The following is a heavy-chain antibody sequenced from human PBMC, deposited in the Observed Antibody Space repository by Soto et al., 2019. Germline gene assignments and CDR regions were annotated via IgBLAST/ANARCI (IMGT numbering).Heavy chain of an antibody. D-gene: IGHD3-3*01. CDR3: AGERYRFWRGPCYL. CDR2: DHYTGNN. J-gene: IGHJ2*01. V-gene: IGHV4-30-4*01. Sequence: QVQLQESGPGLVKPSQTLSLTCTVSGGSVGTGDYAWPWIRQAPGKDLEWLAYDHYTGNNYQNPSLKGRGSISVDTSTSQFCLELRSVTAGDTAVYYCAGERYRFWRGPCYLWGRGTIVTVYS. CDR1: GGSVGTGDYA.